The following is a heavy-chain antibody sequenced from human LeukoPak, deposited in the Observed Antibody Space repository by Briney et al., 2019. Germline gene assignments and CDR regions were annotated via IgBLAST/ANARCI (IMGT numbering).Heavy chain of an antibody. V-gene: IGHV1-2*06. J-gene: IGHJ6*03. Sequence: ASVKVSCKASGYTFTGYYMHWVRQAPGQGLEWMGRINPNSGGTNYAQKFQGRVTMTRYTSISTAYMELSRLRSDDTAVYYCARGSSWYDYYYYMDVWGKGTTVTVSS. CDR2: INPNSGGT. CDR3: ARGSSWYDYYYYMDV. D-gene: IGHD6-13*01. CDR1: GYTFTGYY.